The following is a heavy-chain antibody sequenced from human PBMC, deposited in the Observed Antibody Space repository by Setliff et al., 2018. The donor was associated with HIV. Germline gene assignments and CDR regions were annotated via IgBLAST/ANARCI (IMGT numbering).Heavy chain of an antibody. CDR1: GASITSHY. D-gene: IGHD4-17*01. V-gene: IGHV4-59*11. J-gene: IGHJ4*02. CDR2: IYSTGST. Sequence: SETLSLTCTVSGASITSHYWSWIRQSPGRELEWIGYIYSTGSTNHNPSLQSRVSISMDASKNKFSLKVMSVTSADTAVYYCAKGAGFYGDYTFDYWGQGNLVTVSS. CDR3: AKGAGFYGDYTFDY.